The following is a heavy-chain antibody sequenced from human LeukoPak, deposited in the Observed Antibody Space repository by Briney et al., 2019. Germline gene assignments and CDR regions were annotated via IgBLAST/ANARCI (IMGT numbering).Heavy chain of an antibody. D-gene: IGHD1-1*01. CDR1: GFTLSNYA. J-gene: IGHJ4*02. CDR2: ISGSSGGT. Sequence: PGGSLRLSCAASGFTLSNYAMSWVRQAPGKGLEWVSGISGSSGGTNYADPVKGRFTISRDNSRNTLYLQMNSLRAEDTAIYYCAKDGGPTVFYYFDYWGQGTLITVSS. V-gene: IGHV3-23*01. CDR3: AKDGGPTVFYYFDY.